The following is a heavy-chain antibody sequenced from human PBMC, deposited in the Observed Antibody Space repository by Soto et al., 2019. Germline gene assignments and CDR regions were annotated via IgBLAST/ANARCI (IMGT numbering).Heavy chain of an antibody. V-gene: IGHV4-59*01. CDR2: ISDSGST. CDR3: ARDLRGSGWYYFDY. CDR1: GCSISSFF. D-gene: IGHD6-19*01. J-gene: IGHJ4*02. Sequence: PSETLSLTCIVSGCSISSFFWSWIRQPPGKGLEWIGYISDSGSTNYNRSLKSRVTMSVDTSKNLFSLNLSSMTAADTAVYYCARDLRGSGWYYFDYWGQGALVTVSS.